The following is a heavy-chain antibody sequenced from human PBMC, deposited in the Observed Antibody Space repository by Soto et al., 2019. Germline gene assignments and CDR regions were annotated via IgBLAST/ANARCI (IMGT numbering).Heavy chain of an antibody. CDR2: IWYDGSNK. Sequence: QVQLVESGGGVVQPGRSLRLSCAASGFTFSSYGMHWVRQAPGKGLEWVAVIWYDGSNKYYADSVKGRFTISRDNSKNTLYLQMNSLRAEDTAVYYYARDERYSSGWTHFDYWGQGTLVTVSS. J-gene: IGHJ4*02. V-gene: IGHV3-33*01. CDR3: ARDERYSSGWTHFDY. D-gene: IGHD6-19*01. CDR1: GFTFSSYG.